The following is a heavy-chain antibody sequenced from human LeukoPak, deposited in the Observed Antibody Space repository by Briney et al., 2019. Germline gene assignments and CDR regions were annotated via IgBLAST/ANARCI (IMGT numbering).Heavy chain of an antibody. CDR2: ISSSSSNI. J-gene: IGHJ4*02. Sequence: AGESLRLSCVVSGFNFNVYGMNWVRQAPGKGLEWVSSISSSSSNIFYADSVKGRFTISRDNSKNTLYLQMNSLRAEDTAVYYCARGIVVVPAAMSLGVDYWGQGTLVTVSS. CDR3: ARGIVVVPAAMSLGVDY. D-gene: IGHD2-2*01. V-gene: IGHV3-21*01. CDR1: GFNFNVYG.